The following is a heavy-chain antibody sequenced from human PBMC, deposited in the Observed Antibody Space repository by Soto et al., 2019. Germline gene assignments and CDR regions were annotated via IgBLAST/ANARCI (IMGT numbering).Heavy chain of an antibody. CDR3: ARGVFYYYGSSGYSPDY. D-gene: IGHD3-22*01. Sequence: QVHLVESGGGVVQPGRSLRLSCAASGFTFNNYGMHWVRQAPGKGLEWVAVISYDGSNKYYADSVKGRFTISRDNFKNTLYVQMNSLRAEDTAVYYCARGVFYYYGSSGYSPDYWGQGTLVTVSS. V-gene: IGHV3-30*03. CDR1: GFTFNNYG. J-gene: IGHJ4*02. CDR2: ISYDGSNK.